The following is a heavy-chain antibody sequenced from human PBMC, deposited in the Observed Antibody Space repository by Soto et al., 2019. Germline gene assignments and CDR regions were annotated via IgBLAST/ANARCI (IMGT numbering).Heavy chain of an antibody. V-gene: IGHV5-51*01. Sequence: GEALKISWKGSGYNFTNYWIGWVRQMPGKGLESMAIIFRGDSDTRYSTYFQGKVTISAEKYISAAYMQWSSLKDSDTAMYYCARQEGPTVPFSYGMGVWGQGTTGTVSS. J-gene: IGHJ6*02. D-gene: IGHD4-17*01. CDR2: IFRGDSDT. CDR3: ARQEGPTVPFSYGMGV. CDR1: GYNFTNYW.